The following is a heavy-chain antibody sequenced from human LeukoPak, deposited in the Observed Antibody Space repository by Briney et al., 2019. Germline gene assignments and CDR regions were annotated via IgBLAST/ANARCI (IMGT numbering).Heavy chain of an antibody. CDR1: GFTFSSYE. Sequence: GGSLRLSCAASGFTFSSYEMNWVRQAPGKGLEWVSYISSSGSTIYYADSVKGRFTISRDNAKNSLYLQMNSLRAENTAVYYCARDQYGMDVWGQGTTVTVSS. CDR3: ARDQYGMDV. CDR2: ISSSGSTI. J-gene: IGHJ6*02. V-gene: IGHV3-48*03.